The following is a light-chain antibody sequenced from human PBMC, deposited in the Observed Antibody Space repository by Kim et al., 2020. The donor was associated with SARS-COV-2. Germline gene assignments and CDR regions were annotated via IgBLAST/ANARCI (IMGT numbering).Light chain of an antibody. V-gene: IGLV1-40*01. CDR2: VDS. J-gene: IGLJ3*02. CDR1: SSNIGTGYD. CDR3: QSYDSSLSGWV. Sequence: QRVTLSCPGSSSNIGTGYDVHWYQQLPGTAPKPLIYVDSNRPSGVPERFSGSKSGTSASLAITGLQAEDEADYYCQSYDSSLSGWVFGGGTQLTVL.